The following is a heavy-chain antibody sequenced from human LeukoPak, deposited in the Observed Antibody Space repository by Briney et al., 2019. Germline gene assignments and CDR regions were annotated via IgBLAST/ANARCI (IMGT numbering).Heavy chain of an antibody. Sequence: GGSLRLSCAASGFTFSSYAMHWVRQAPGKGLEWVAVISYDGSNKYYADSVKGRFTISRDNSKNTLYLQMNSLRAEDTAVYYCARSHQYQLLQIDYWGQGTLVTVSS. V-gene: IGHV3-30-3*01. CDR2: ISYDGSNK. CDR3: ARSHQYQLLQIDY. CDR1: GFTFSSYA. J-gene: IGHJ4*02. D-gene: IGHD2-2*01.